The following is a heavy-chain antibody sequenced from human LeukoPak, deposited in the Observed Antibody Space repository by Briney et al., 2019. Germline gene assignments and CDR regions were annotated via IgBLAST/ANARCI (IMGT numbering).Heavy chain of an antibody. D-gene: IGHD2-15*01. CDR1: VLIFSSYE. CDR3: ARVGGYCSGGDCY. J-gene: IGHJ4*02. CDR2: VSSSGSTI. V-gene: IGHV3-48*03. Sequence: GGSLRLSCATSVLIFSSYEINSARQTPRKGLEWVSYVSSSGSTIYYADSVTGRFTISRDNGKISLYLQVKTRRPQRTAVDYCARVGGYCSGGDCYWGQGTLVTVSS.